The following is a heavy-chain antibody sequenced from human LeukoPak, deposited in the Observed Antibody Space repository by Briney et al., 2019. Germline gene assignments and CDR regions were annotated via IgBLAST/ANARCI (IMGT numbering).Heavy chain of an antibody. CDR2: INHSGST. CDR1: GGSFSGYY. V-gene: IGHV4-34*01. CDR3: ARGRRSGSYYRFAPAFDI. J-gene: IGHJ3*02. D-gene: IGHD1-26*01. Sequence: SETLSLTCAVYGGSFSGYYWSWIRQPPGKGLEWIGEINHSGSTNYNPSLKSRVTISVDTSKNQFSLKLSSVTAADTAVYYCARGRRSGSYYRFAPAFDIWGQGTMVTVSS.